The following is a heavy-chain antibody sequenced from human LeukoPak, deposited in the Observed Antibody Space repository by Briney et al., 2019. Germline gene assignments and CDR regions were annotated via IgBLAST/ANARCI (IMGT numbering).Heavy chain of an antibody. CDR1: GGSISNGGYY. D-gene: IGHD2-8*01. CDR3: ARHAASMVYRTRHPLDP. Sequence: SETLSLTCTVSGGSISNGGYYWSWIRQPPGKGLEWIGYIFYSGSAHYSPSLKSRVTISVDTSKNQFSLNVSSVTAADTGIYYCARHAASMVYRTRHPLDPWGQGTLVTVSS. J-gene: IGHJ5*02. V-gene: IGHV4-31*03. CDR2: IFYSGSA.